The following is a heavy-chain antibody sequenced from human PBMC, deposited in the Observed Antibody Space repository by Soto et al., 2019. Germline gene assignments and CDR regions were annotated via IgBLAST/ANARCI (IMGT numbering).Heavy chain of an antibody. CDR1: GVDISDYG. J-gene: IGHJ6*02. V-gene: IGHV3-30*18. CDR3: AKKAVNVHDSPDFSWWDV. CDR2: ISYNAALQ. Sequence: QEQLVESGGGVVQPGRSLRLSCAGSGVDISDYGMHWVRQAPGKGLEWVAAISYNAALQHYADSVKGRFTISRDDSQETVYLQMDSVRIEDTAVYYCAKKAVNVHDSPDFSWWDVWGHGTLVNVSS. D-gene: IGHD3-22*01.